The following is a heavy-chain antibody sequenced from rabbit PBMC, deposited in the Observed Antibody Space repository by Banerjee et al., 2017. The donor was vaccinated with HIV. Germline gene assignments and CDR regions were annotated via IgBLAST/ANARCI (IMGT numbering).Heavy chain of an antibody. CDR1: GLDFSSSYW. D-gene: IGHD4-1*01. J-gene: IGHJ4*01. V-gene: IGHV1S45*01. CDR3: ARDLAGVIGWNFDL. CDR2: IYTGSSGST. Sequence: QEQLVESGGGLVQPEGSLTVTCKASGLDFSSSYWICWVRQAPGKGLEWIACIYTGSSGSTYYARWAKGRFTISKTSSTTVTLQMTSLTAADTATYFCARDLAGVIGWNFDLWGPGTLVTVS.